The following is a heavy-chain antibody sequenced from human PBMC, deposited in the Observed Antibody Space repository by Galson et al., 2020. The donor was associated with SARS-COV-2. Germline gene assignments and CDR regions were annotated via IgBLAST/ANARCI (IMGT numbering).Heavy chain of an antibody. CDR1: GGSVSSDY. J-gene: IGHJ6*03. CDR3: ARAVPSYPFYYIDV. V-gene: IGHV4-59*02. D-gene: IGHD2-2*01. CDR2: MYYSGGT. Sequence: SETLSLTCTVSGGSVSSDYWNWIRHSPRPGMEWDGHMYYSGGTNYNPSPKSRVTTSVDTSKNQFSLKLSSVTAAATAVYFCARAVPSYPFYYIDVWGKGTTVTVSS.